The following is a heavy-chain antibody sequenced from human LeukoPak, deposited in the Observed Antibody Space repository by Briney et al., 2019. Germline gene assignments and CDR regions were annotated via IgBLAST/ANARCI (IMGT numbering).Heavy chain of an antibody. CDR1: GGSISSNNW. D-gene: IGHD7-27*01. Sequence: PSETPSLTCAVSGGSISSNNWWSWVRQPPGKGLEWIGEIYHSGTTNYNPSLKSRVTISVVKSKNQVSLELNSVTAADTAVYYCARNGGSNWGKWFDPWGQGTLVTVSS. CDR3: ARNGGSNWGKWFDP. J-gene: IGHJ5*02. V-gene: IGHV4-4*02. CDR2: IYHSGTT.